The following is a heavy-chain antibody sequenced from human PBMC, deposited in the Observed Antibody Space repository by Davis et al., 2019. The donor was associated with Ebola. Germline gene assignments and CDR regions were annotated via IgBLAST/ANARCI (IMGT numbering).Heavy chain of an antibody. CDR3: VPGTWI. V-gene: IGHV3-48*03. D-gene: IGHD5-18*01. J-gene: IGHJ4*02. CDR1: GFSVRSSY. CDR2: IIDSGSTT. Sequence: GGSLRLSCAASGFSVRSSYMNWVRQAPGKGLEWISYIIDSGSTTYYTDSVKGRFTISRDNAKNSLYLQMNTLRVEDTAIYYCVPGTWIRGQGTLVTVSS.